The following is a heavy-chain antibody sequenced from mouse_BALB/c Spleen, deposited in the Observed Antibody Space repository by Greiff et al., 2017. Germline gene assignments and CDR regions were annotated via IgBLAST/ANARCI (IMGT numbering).Heavy chain of an antibody. D-gene: IGHD1-2*01. CDR2: ISSGSSTI. CDR1: GFTFSSFG. J-gene: IGHJ1*01. V-gene: IGHV5-17*02. CDR3: ARGATAFYWYFDV. Sequence: EVQRVESGGGLVQPGGSRKLSCAASGFTFSSFGMHWVRQAPEKGLEWVAYISSGSSTIYYADTVKGRFTISRDNPKNTLFLQMTSLRSEDTAMYYCARGATAFYWYFDVWGAGTTVTVSS.